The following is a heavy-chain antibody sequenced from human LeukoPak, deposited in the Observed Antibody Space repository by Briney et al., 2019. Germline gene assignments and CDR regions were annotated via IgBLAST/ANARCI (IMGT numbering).Heavy chain of an antibody. D-gene: IGHD3-3*01. CDR2: ISGNGDST. V-gene: IGHV3-23*01. CDR3: AKDRTTFGVITGYGMDV. J-gene: IGHJ6*02. CDR1: GFTFNTYT. Sequence: GGSLRLSCAASGFTFNTYTMSWVRQAPGKGLEWVSSISGNGDSTYFADSVKGRFTITRDNSKNTLYLQMNSLRAEDTAVYYCAKDRTTFGVITGYGMDVWGQGTTVTVSS.